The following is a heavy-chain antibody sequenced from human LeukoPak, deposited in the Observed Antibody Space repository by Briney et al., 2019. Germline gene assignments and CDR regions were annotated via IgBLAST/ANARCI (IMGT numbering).Heavy chain of an antibody. CDR1: GFTFRSYN. V-gene: IGHV3-15*01. Sequence: GGSLRLSCAASGFTFRSYNMIWVRQAPGKGLEWVGRIKSKTDGGTTDYAAPVKGRFTISRDDSKNTLYLQMNSLKTEDTAVYYCTTAFLSGSFYFDYWGQGTLVTVSS. D-gene: IGHD1-26*01. CDR3: TTAFLSGSFYFDY. CDR2: IKSKTDGGTT. J-gene: IGHJ4*02.